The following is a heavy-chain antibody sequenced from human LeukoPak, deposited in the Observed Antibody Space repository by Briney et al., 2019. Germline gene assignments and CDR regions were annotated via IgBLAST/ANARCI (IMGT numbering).Heavy chain of an antibody. CDR2: IYTSGST. CDR1: GGSISSYY. CDR3: ARLAVAGTEGIFDY. V-gene: IGHV4-4*09. D-gene: IGHD6-19*01. Sequence: SETLSLTCTVSGGSISSYYWSWIRQPPGKGQEWIGYIYTSGSTNYNPSLKSRVTISVDTSKNQFSLKLSSVTAADTAVYYCARLAVAGTEGIFDYWGQGTLVTVSS. J-gene: IGHJ4*02.